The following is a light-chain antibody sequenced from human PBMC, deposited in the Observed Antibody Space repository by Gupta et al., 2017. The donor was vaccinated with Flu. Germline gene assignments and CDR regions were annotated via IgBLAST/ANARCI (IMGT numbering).Light chain of an antibody. CDR2: KDY. Sequence: SYELTQPLSVSVALGQTATSTCRGDNIGAKTVHWYQQRPGQVPILVIYKDYNRTAGSYERFSASNSGNTATLAIGQAQAGDEDDYFCQVAASSNEVFGPGTKVTVL. CDR3: QVAASSNEV. V-gene: IGLV3-9*01. CDR1: NIGAKT. J-gene: IGLJ1*01.